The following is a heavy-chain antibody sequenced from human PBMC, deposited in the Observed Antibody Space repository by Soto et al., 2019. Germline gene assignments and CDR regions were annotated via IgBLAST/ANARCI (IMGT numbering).Heavy chain of an antibody. CDR1: GYSFTSYW. D-gene: IGHD5-12*01. CDR2: IYPGDSDT. J-gene: IGHJ4*02. V-gene: IGHV5-51*01. Sequence: GESLKISCEGSGYSFTSYWIGWVRQMPGKGLEWVGIIYPGDSDTRYSPSFQGQVTISADKSISTAYLQWNSLKASDTAMYYCARATIWDYWGQGTLVTVSS. CDR3: ARATIWDY.